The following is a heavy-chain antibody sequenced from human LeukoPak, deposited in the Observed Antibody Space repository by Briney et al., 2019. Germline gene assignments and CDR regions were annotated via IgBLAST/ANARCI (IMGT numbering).Heavy chain of an antibody. D-gene: IGHD3-10*01. CDR1: GFIFSDHY. V-gene: IGHV3-11*01. CDR2: INSDSTTL. J-gene: IGHJ4*02. CDR3: ARLRGLIDH. Sequence: GGYLRLSCAASGFIFSDHYMSWIRQAPGKGLEGVAYINSDSTTLYYADSVKGRFTVSRYNAKNSLYLHMNSLGVDDTAVYYCARLRGLIDHWGQGALVTVSS.